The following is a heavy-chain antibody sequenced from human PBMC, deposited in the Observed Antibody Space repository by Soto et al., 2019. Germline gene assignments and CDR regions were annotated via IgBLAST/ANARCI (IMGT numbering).Heavy chain of an antibody. CDR3: ARHVLRFGECYGMDV. J-gene: IGHJ6*02. V-gene: IGHV4-39*01. D-gene: IGHD3-10*01. CDR2: IYYSGST. Sequence: QLQLQESGPGLVKPSETLSLTCTVSGGSLSSSSYYWGWIRQPPGKGLEWIGSIYYSGSTYYNPSLKSRVTISVDTSKNQFSLKLSSVTAADTAVYYCARHVLRFGECYGMDVWGQGTTVTVSS. CDR1: GGSLSSSSYY.